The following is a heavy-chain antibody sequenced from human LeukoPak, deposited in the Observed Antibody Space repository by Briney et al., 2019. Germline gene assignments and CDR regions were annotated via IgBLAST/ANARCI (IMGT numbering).Heavy chain of an antibody. CDR2: INHSGST. Sequence: SETLSLTCAVYGGSFSGYYWSWIRQPPGKGLEWIGEINHSGSTNYNPSLKSRVTISVDTSKNQFSLKLNSATATDTAVYYCARHYGPWGQGTLVTVSS. D-gene: IGHD3-16*01. CDR3: ARHYGP. J-gene: IGHJ4*02. CDR1: GGSFSGYY. V-gene: IGHV4-34*01.